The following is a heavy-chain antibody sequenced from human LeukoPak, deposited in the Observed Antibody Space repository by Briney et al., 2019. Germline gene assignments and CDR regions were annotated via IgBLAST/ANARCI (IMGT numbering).Heavy chain of an antibody. V-gene: IGHV4-59*11. D-gene: IGHD5-24*01. CDR2: VYYTGST. CDR1: GASFGRLY. Sequence: SETLSPTCTVSGASFGRLYWGWVRQAPGKGLEWIGYVYYTGSTNYNPSLKSRLTISLDTSRKQFSLKLKSVTAADTAMYYCARDGFNEPIDLWGPGILVTVSS. J-gene: IGHJ5*02. CDR3: ARDGFNEPIDL.